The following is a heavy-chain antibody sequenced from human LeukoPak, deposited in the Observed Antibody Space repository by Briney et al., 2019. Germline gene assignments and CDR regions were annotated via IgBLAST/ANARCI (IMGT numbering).Heavy chain of an antibody. J-gene: IGHJ6*02. CDR1: GDSISSGGYS. V-gene: IGHV4-30-2*01. D-gene: IGHD2-2*01. CDR3: ACSTSSQGYYGMDV. CDR2: IYHSGST. Sequence: SQTLSLTCAVSGDSISSGGYSWSWIRQPPGKGLEWIGYIYHSGSTYYNPSLKSRVTISVDRSKNQFSLKLSSVTAADTAVYYCACSTSSQGYYGMDVWGQGTTVTVSS.